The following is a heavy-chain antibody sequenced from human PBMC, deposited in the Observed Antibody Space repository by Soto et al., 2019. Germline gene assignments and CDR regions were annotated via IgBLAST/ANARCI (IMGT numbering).Heavy chain of an antibody. CDR2: INHNTNT. V-gene: IGHV4-34*01. CDR1: GGSFSDTY. J-gene: IGHJ4*02. CDR3: AKGSLTPGY. Sequence: SETLSLTCAVYGGSFSDTYWNWFRQPPGKGLEWIGEINHNTNTIYNPSLTSRVTISVDTSKNHFSLQMNSLRAEDTAVYYCAKGSLTPGYWGQGTLVTVSS.